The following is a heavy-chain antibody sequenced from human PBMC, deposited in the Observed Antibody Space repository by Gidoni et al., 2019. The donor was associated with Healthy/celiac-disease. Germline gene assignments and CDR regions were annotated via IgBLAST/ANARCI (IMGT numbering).Heavy chain of an antibody. J-gene: IGHJ4*02. CDR3: ARAGAYGDLDY. V-gene: IGHV4-34*01. CDR1: GGSFSGYY. D-gene: IGHD4-17*01. Sequence: QVPLPQWGAGLLKPSETLSLTCTPYGGSFSGYYWSWIRQPPGKGLEWIGEINHSGSTNYNPSLKSRVTISVDTSKNQFSLKLSSVTAADTAVYYCARAGAYGDLDYWGQGTLVTVSS. CDR2: INHSGST.